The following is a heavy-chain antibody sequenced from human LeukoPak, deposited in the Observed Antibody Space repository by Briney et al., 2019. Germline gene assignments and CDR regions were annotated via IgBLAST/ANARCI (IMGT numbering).Heavy chain of an antibody. CDR1: GFTFSNYA. J-gene: IGHJ6*03. Sequence: GGSLRLSCAAPGFTFSNYAMSWVRQAPGKGLEWVSGISGSGGSTYYADSVKGRFTISRDNAKNTLYLHMSNLRAEDTAVYYCAREAYGPDYYMDVWGKGTTVTISS. V-gene: IGHV3-23*01. CDR3: AREAYGPDYYMDV. CDR2: ISGSGGST. D-gene: IGHD3-10*01.